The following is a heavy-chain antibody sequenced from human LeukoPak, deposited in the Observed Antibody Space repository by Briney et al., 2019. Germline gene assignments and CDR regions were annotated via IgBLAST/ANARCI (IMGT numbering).Heavy chain of an antibody. CDR1: GGSIISTSFY. Sequence: PSETLSLTCSVSGGSIISTSFYWGWIRQPPGKGLEWIGNIFYGGNTNYNPSLENQISMSVDTSKNQFTLNLHSVTAADTAIYYCARTGDPTRSWSPDDAFDIWGQGTMVTVSS. D-gene: IGHD2-2*01. CDR3: ARTGDPTRSWSPDDAFDI. V-gene: IGHV4-39*01. J-gene: IGHJ3*02. CDR2: IFYGGNT.